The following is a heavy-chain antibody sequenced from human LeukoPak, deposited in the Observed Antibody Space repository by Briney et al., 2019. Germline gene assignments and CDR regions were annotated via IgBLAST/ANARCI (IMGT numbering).Heavy chain of an antibody. CDR3: ARARRLALFDF. D-gene: IGHD6-19*01. CDR2: IYTSGST. Sequence: PSETLSLTCTVSGGSISTYYWSWIRQPAGKGLEWIGRIYTSGSTDYNPSLKSRVTMSVDKSKNQFSLKLSSVTAADTAMYYCARARRLALFDFWGQGTLVTVSS. V-gene: IGHV4-4*07. CDR1: GGSISTYY. J-gene: IGHJ4*02.